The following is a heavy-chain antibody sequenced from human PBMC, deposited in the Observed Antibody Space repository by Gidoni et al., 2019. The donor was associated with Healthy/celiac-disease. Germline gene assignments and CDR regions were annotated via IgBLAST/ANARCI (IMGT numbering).Heavy chain of an antibody. CDR2: IYHSGST. J-gene: IGHJ4*02. CDR1: GGSIRSSNW. V-gene: IGHV4-4*02. CDR3: ARVPGSGYYDSSGYSFFDY. Sequence: QVQLQESGPGLVKPSGTLSLTCAVSGGSIRSSNWWSWVRQPPGKGLEWIGEIYHSGSTNYNPSLKSRVTISVDKSKNQFSLKLSSVTAADTAVYYCARVPGSGYYDSSGYSFFDYWGQGTLVTVSS. D-gene: IGHD3-22*01.